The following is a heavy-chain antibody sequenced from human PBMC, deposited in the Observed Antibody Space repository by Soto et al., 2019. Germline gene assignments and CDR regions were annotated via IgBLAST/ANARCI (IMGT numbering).Heavy chain of an antibody. CDR2: INHSGST. Sequence: PSETLSLTCAVYGGSFSGYYWTWIRQPPGTGLEWIGEINHSGSTNYNPSLKSRVTISVDTSKNQFSLKLTSVTAADTAVYYCVRYYGARVYFDYWGKGSLVPVS. D-gene: IGHD4-17*01. CDR3: VRYYGARVYFDY. CDR1: GGSFSGYY. J-gene: IGHJ4*02. V-gene: IGHV4-34*01.